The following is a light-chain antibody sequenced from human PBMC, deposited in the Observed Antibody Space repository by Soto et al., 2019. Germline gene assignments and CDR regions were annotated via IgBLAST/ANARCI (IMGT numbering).Light chain of an antibody. Sequence: QSVLTQPRSVSGSPGQSVTISCTGTSSDVGGYNFVSWYQQHPGKAPKLMIYDVSRRPSGVPDRFSGSKSGNTASLTISGLQAEDEADYYCCSYADIYTLGTGTKLTVL. CDR1: SSDVGGYNF. CDR2: DVS. V-gene: IGLV2-11*01. CDR3: CSYADIYT. J-gene: IGLJ1*01.